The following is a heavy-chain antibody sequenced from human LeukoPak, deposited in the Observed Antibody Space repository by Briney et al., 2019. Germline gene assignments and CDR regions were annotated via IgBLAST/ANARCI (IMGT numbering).Heavy chain of an antibody. J-gene: IGHJ4*02. CDR3: ARDGTSTEDY. D-gene: IGHD1-7*01. V-gene: IGHV1-18*01. CDR2: SSNNSHNA. CDR1: GYTFSNYG. Sequence: ASVKVSCKASGYTFSNYGSHWVRQARGQGLEWMGWSSNNSHNANYAEKFQGRVTMTTDTSTSTAYMEVRRVRSDVTAVYYCARDGTSTEDYWGQGTAVTVSS.